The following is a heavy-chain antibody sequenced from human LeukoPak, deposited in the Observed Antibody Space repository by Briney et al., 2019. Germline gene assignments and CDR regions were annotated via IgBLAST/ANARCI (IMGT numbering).Heavy chain of an antibody. D-gene: IGHD3-16*01. Sequence: GESLKISCKGSGYTLTSYWIGWVRQMPGKGLEWMGIIYPGDSDTRYSPSFQGQVSISVDKSISTAYLQWTSLKASDTAMYYCARGMYYFDYWGQGTLVTVSS. CDR2: IYPGDSDT. J-gene: IGHJ4*02. CDR3: ARGMYYFDY. V-gene: IGHV5-51*01. CDR1: GYTLTSYW.